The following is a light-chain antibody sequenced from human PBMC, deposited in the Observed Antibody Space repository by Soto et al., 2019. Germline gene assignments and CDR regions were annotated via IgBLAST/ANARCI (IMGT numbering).Light chain of an antibody. CDR2: YDS. V-gene: IGLV3-21*01. J-gene: IGLJ1*01. Sequence: SYELTQPPSVSVAPGKTARIPCGGNNIGSKSVHWYQQKPGQAPVLVIYYDSDRPSGIPERFSGSNSGNTASLTISRVEAGDEADYYCKVWERSSDNLFVFGTGTKLTGL. CDR1: NIGSKS. CDR3: KVWERSSDNLFV.